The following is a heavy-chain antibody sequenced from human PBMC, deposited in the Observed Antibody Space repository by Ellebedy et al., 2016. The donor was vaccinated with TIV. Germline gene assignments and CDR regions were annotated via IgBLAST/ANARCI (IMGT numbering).Heavy chain of an antibody. D-gene: IGHD4-17*01. CDR2: MNNNGGNT. CDR1: GFTFSHYA. Sequence: GGSLRLSCSASGFTFSHYAMHWVRQAPGKGLEYVSAMNNNGGNTYYADSVKGRFTISRDSSKNTLYLQMNSLRAEDTAVYYCARDPGGGGNYGDNWFDPWGQGTLVTVSS. J-gene: IGHJ5*02. CDR3: ARDPGGGGNYGDNWFDP. V-gene: IGHV3-64*04.